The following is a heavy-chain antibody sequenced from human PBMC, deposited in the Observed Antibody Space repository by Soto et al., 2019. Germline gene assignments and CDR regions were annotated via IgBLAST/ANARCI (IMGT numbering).Heavy chain of an antibody. CDR2: INPNSGGT. CDR3: ARGPIAAAGTLYYYYYMDV. V-gene: IGHV1-2*04. Sequence: GASVKVSCKASGYTFTGYYMHWVRQAPGQGLEWMGWINPNSGGTNYAQKFQGWVTMTRDTSISTAYMEPSRLRSDDTAVYYCARGPIAAAGTLYYYYYMDVWGKGTTVTVSS. D-gene: IGHD6-13*01. J-gene: IGHJ6*03. CDR1: GYTFTGYY.